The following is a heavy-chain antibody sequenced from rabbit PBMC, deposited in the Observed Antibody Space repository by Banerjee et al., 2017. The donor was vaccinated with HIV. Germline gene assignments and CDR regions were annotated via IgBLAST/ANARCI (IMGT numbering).Heavy chain of an antibody. V-gene: IGHV1S47*01. Sequence: QEQLVESGGGLVQPGGSLKLSCKASGFGFSSYGVSWVRQAPGKGLEWIGYIDLVFGITYYANWVNGRFTISSHNAQNTLYLQLSSLTAADTATYFCARDLDGVIGWNFGWWGQGTLVTVS. CDR2: IDLVFGIT. CDR3: ARDLDGVIGWNFGW. J-gene: IGHJ4*01. D-gene: IGHD1-1*01. CDR1: GFGFSSYG.